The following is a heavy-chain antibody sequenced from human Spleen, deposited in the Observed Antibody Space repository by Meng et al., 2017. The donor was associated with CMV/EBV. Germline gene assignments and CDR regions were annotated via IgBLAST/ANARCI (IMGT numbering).Heavy chain of an antibody. Sequence: GESLKISCAASGISISAYPMNWVRQAPGKGLELVSSISSSGRYIYYADSLKGRFTISRDNARNSLYLQMNSLRVDDTALYYCSKDNLPYYYYGVDVWGQGTTVTVSS. CDR2: ISSSGRYI. J-gene: IGHJ6*02. V-gene: IGHV3-21*04. CDR3: SKDNLPYYYYGVDV. CDR1: GISISAYP.